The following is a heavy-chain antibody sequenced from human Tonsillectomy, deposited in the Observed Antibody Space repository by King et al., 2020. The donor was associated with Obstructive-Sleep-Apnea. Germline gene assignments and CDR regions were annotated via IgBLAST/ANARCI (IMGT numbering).Heavy chain of an antibody. V-gene: IGHV3-21*01. CDR2: ISTSSSYI. CDR1: GFTFSSYS. Sequence: VQLVESGGGLVKPGGSLRLSCAASGFTFSSYSMNWVRQAPGKGLEWVSSISTSSSYIYYADSVKGRFTISRDNAENSLYLQMNSLRAEDTAVYYCASDYLPPGYSYVTLYFDYWGQGPLVTVSS. D-gene: IGHD5-18*01. CDR3: ASDYLPPGYSYVTLYFDY. J-gene: IGHJ4*02.